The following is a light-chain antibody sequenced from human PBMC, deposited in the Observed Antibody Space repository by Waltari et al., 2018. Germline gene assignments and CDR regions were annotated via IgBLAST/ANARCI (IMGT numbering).Light chain of an antibody. CDR2: GAS. CDR1: QRIPTYS. CDR3: QHSGNSMYT. V-gene: IGKV3-20*01. Sequence: DIVLTQSPGTLSLSPGERANVSCRASQRIPTYSFAWYQHRPGQAPRLLIFGASLRAAGIPDRFGGSGSGADFTLTVNTLEPEDFAMYYCQHSGNSMYTFGQGTKVEVK. J-gene: IGKJ2*01.